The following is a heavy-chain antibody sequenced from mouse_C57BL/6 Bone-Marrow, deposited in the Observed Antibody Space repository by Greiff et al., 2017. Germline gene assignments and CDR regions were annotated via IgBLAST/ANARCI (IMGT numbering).Heavy chain of an antibody. CDR3: ARPDYYGSSYWCAY. V-gene: IGHV1-50*01. CDR2: IDPSDSYT. J-gene: IGHJ3*01. Sequence: QVQLQQPGAELVKPGASVKLSCKASGYTFTSYWMQWVKQRPGPGLEWIGEIDPSDSYTNYNPKFKGKATLTVDTSSSTAYMQLSSLTSEDSAVYYCARPDYYGSSYWCAYWGQGTLVTVSA. D-gene: IGHD1-1*01. CDR1: GYTFTSYW.